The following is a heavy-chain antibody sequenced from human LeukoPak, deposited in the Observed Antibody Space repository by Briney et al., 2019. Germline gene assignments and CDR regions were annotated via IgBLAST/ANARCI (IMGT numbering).Heavy chain of an antibody. CDR3: ARPAVPAAIDYYYGMDV. Sequence: GESLKISCKGSGYSFTSYWISWVRQMPGKGLGWMGRIDPSDSYTNYSPSFQGHVTISADKSISTAYLQWSSLKASDTAMYYCARPAVPAAIDYYYGMDVWGKGTTVTVSS. J-gene: IGHJ6*04. CDR1: GYSFTSYW. V-gene: IGHV5-10-1*01. CDR2: IDPSDSYT. D-gene: IGHD2-2*01.